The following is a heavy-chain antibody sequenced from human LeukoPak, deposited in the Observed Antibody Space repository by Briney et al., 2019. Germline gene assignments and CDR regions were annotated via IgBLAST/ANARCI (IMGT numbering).Heavy chain of an antibody. V-gene: IGHV1-69-2*01. CDR3: ATDRWGGTAMVRRYYYYKDV. CDR1: GYTFTDYY. CDR2: VDPEDGET. D-gene: IGHD5-18*01. Sequence: GSTVKLSFRFSGYTFTDYYLHWVQQPHGKGIEWVGLVDPEDGETIDAEKFQGRVNITADTSTDNAYMELSSLRSEDTDVYHGATDRWGGTAMVRRYYYYKDVWGKGTTVTVSS. J-gene: IGHJ6*03.